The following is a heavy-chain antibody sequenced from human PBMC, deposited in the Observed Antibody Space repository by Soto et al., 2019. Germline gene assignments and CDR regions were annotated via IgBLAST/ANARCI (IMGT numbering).Heavy chain of an antibody. CDR3: AREGGYSYGFDY. Sequence: ASVQVSCKASGYTFTSYDINWVRQATGQGLEWMGWMNPNSGNTGYAEKFQGRVTMTRNTSISTAYMELSSLRSEDTAVYYCAREGGYSYGFDYWGQGTLVTVSS. D-gene: IGHD5-18*01. CDR2: MNPNSGNT. V-gene: IGHV1-8*01. J-gene: IGHJ4*02. CDR1: GYTFTSYD.